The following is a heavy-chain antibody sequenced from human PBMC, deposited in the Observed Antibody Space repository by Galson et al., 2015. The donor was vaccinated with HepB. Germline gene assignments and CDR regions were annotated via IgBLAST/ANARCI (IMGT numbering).Heavy chain of an antibody. D-gene: IGHD6-13*01. CDR3: VAAAGTMSAGMDV. Sequence: SLRLSCAASGFTFSSYAMSWVRQAPGKGLEWVSAISGSGGSTYYADSVKGRFTISRDNSKNTLYLQMNSLRAEDTAVYYCVAAAGTMSAGMDVWGQGTTVTVSS. V-gene: IGHV3-23*01. J-gene: IGHJ6*02. CDR1: GFTFSSYA. CDR2: ISGSGGST.